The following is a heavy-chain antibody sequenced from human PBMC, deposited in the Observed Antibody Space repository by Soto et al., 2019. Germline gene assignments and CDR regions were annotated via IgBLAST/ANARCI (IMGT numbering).Heavy chain of an antibody. D-gene: IGHD3-22*01. Sequence: ASVKVSCTASGYTFTSYGISWVRQAPGQGLEWMGWISAYNGNTNYAQKLQGRVTMTTDTSTSTAYMELRSLRSDDTAVYYCARDLGSSPYYYDSSLNNWFDPWGQGTLVTVSS. J-gene: IGHJ5*02. CDR3: ARDLGSSPYYYDSSLNNWFDP. CDR2: ISAYNGNT. CDR1: GYTFTSYG. V-gene: IGHV1-18*01.